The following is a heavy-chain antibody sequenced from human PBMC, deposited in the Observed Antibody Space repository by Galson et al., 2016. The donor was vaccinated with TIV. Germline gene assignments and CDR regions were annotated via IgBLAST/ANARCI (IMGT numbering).Heavy chain of an antibody. V-gene: IGHV3-53*05. CDR2: IYPSGAS. CDR1: GLLVSDSY. J-gene: IGHJ4*02. D-gene: IGHD3-16*01. Sequence: SLRLSCAASGLLVSDSYMSWVRQPPGEGLEWGSIIYPSGASYYPESTESAKGRFTISSDNSKNTVFLQINSLRVEDTAVYYCATSTMPNLGDYWGQGTLVTVST. CDR3: ATSTMPNLGDY.